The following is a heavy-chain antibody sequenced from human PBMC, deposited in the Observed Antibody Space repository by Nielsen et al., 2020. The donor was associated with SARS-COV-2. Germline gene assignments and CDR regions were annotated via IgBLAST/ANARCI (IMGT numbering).Heavy chain of an antibody. J-gene: IGHJ4*02. Sequence: GESLKISCAASGFTFSSYTMSWVRQAAGKGLEWVSVIYSGGSSTYYADSVKGRFTISRDNSKNTLYLQMNSLRAEDTAVYYCAKDSPPTYYDYVWGSYRYSYFDYWGQGTLVTVSS. CDR2: IYSGGSST. CDR3: AKDSPPTYYDYVWGSYRYSYFDY. D-gene: IGHD3-16*02. CDR1: GFTFSSYT. V-gene: IGHV3-23*03.